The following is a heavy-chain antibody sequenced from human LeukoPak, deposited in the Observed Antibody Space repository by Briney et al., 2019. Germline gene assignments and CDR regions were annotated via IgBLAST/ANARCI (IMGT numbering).Heavy chain of an antibody. D-gene: IGHD3-22*01. V-gene: IGHV4-34*01. CDR3: ARGGPRITMIVVPMDV. J-gene: IGHJ6*03. CDR1: GGSFSGYY. Sequence: SETLSLTCAVYGGSFSGYYWSWIRQPPGKGLEWIGEINHSGSTNYNPYLKSRVTISVDTSKNQFSLKLSSVTAADTAVYYCARGGPRITMIVVPMDVWGKGTTVTVSS. CDR2: INHSGST.